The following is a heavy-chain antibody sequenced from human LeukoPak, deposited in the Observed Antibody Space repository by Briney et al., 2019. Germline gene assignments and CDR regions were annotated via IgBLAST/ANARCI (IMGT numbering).Heavy chain of an antibody. J-gene: IGHJ4*02. D-gene: IGHD5-24*01. CDR1: GFSVTNNY. CDR2: FYVGGAT. Sequence: PGGSLILSCAGSGFSVTNNYMSWVRPAPGKGLEWGSVFYVGGATYYADSVKGRFTISRDNSENTLYLQMKSLRAEDTAVYYCARGDGYNFFDYWGQGTLVTVSS. CDR3: ARGDGYNFFDY. V-gene: IGHV3-53*01.